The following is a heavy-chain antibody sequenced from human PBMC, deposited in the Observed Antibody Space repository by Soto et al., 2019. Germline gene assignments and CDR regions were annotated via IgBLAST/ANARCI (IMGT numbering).Heavy chain of an antibody. CDR3: AKAPMVLSRNNWFDP. CDR2: IKQDGSEK. CDR1: GFTFSSYW. V-gene: IGHV3-7*03. D-gene: IGHD3-10*01. J-gene: IGHJ5*02. Sequence: GGSLRLSCAASGFTFSSYWMSWVRQAPGKGLEWVANIKQDGSEKYYVDSVKGRFTISRDNAKNSLYLQMNSLRAEDTAVYYCAKAPMVLSRNNWFDPWGQGTLVTVSS.